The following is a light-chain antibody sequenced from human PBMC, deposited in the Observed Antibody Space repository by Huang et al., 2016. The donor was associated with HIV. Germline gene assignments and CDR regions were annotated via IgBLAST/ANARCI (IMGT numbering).Light chain of an antibody. CDR3: HQYYTLPRT. V-gene: IGKV3-15*01. CDR2: GSP. J-gene: IGKJ1*01. CDR1: QTVREH. Sequence: EILLTQSPATLSVSPGARVTLSCRASQTVREHLAWFQQRPGQAPKLLIYGSPNRATGIPPRVSGRWSGTEFGFTITNLQAEDFAVYFCHQYYTLPRTFGQGTKVEI.